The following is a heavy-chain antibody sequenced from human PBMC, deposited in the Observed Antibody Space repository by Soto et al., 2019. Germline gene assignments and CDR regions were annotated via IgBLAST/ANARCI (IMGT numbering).Heavy chain of an antibody. J-gene: IGHJ6*04. CDR1: GVTFRNYW. V-gene: IGHV3-33*08. CDR3: ARDRVATRGPYYLYGMDV. Sequence: GGSLRLSCAGAGVTFRNYWMHWVRQAPGKGLEWVAVIWYDGSNKYYADSVKGRFTISRDNSKNTLYLQMNSLRAEDTAVYYCARDRVATRGPYYLYGMDVWAELTTVTVSS. D-gene: IGHD5-12*01. CDR2: IWYDGSNK.